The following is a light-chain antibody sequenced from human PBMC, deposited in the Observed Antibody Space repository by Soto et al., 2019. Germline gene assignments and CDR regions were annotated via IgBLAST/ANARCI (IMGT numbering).Light chain of an antibody. CDR1: ETISTF. CDR3: QQSYSLSPIT. V-gene: IGKV1-39*01. J-gene: IGKJ5*01. CDR2: AAS. Sequence: DIQMTQSPSYLSASVGDRVILTCRASETISTFLNWYQHKPGRAPKLLIYAASRLQSGVPSRFSGSGSGTDFTLTINGLQPEDFASYYCQQSYSLSPITFGQGTRLEIK.